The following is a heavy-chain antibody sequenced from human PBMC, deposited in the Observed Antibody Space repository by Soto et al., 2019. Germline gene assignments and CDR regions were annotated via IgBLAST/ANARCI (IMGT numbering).Heavy chain of an antibody. CDR3: TRGPRPSSAGTGAF. J-gene: IGHJ4*02. CDR1: GFVFEMYW. Sequence: GGSLRLSCAASGFVFEMYWMHWVRQTPGKGPEWVSRISDDGARTDYADSVKGRFTISRDNAKNSLYLQMNSLRAEDTAVYYCTRGPRPSSAGTGAFWGLGALVTVSS. V-gene: IGHV3-74*01. D-gene: IGHD6-13*01. CDR2: ISDDGART.